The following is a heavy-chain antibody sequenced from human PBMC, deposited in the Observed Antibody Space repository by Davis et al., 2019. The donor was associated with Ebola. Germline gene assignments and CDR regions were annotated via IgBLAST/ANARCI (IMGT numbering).Heavy chain of an antibody. D-gene: IGHD2-15*01. J-gene: IGHJ4*02. CDR1: GYSFTSYW. CDR2: IYPGDSDT. CDR3: ARQGGCSSGSCYHDY. Sequence: GESLKISCKGSGYSFTSYWIAWVRQMPGKGLEWMGIIYPGDSDTRYSPSFRGQVTISADKPFSTAYLQWSGLKASDTAMYYCARQGGCSSGSCYHDYWGQGTLVTVSS. V-gene: IGHV5-51*01.